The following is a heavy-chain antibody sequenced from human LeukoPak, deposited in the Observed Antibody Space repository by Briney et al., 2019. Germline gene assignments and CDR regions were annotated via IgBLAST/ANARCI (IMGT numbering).Heavy chain of an antibody. CDR3: ARGDGYSYGRIIYAFDI. D-gene: IGHD5-18*01. Sequence: GESLKISCKGSGYSFTSYWIGWVRQMPGKGLEWMGIIYPGDSDTRYSPSLQGQVTISADKSISTAYLQWSSLKASDTAMYYCARGDGYSYGRIIYAFDIWGQGTMVTVSS. J-gene: IGHJ3*02. V-gene: IGHV5-51*01. CDR2: IYPGDSDT. CDR1: GYSFTSYW.